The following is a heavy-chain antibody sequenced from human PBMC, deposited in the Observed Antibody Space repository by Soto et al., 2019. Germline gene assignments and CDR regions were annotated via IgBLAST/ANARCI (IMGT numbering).Heavy chain of an antibody. CDR1: GFTVSSNY. J-gene: IGHJ6*02. V-gene: IGHV3-66*01. D-gene: IGHD6-13*01. CDR3: ARDWQRSSWQYYYYYGMDV. CDR2: IYSGGST. Sequence: EVQLVESGGGLVQPGGSLRLSCAASGFTVSSNYMSWVRQAPGKGLEWVSVIYSGGSTYYADSVKGRFTISRDNSKNTLYLQMNSLRAEDTAVYYCARDWQRSSWQYYYYYGMDVWGQGTTVTVSS.